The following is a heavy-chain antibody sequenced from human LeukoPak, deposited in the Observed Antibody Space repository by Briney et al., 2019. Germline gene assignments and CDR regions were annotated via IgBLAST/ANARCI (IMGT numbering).Heavy chain of an antibody. V-gene: IGHV3-33*01. CDR1: GFTFSSYG. Sequence: GGSLRLSCAASGFTFSSYGMHWVRQAPGKGLEWVAVIWNDGSNKYYADSVKGRFTISRDNSKNTVYLQMNSLRAEDTAVYYCARGRQLGGPTTVYFDYWGQGTLVTVSS. CDR3: ARGRQLGGPTTVYFDY. D-gene: IGHD3-16*01. J-gene: IGHJ4*02. CDR2: IWNDGSNK.